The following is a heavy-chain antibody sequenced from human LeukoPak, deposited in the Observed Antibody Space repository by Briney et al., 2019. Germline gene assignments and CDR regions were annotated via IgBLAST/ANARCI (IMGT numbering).Heavy chain of an antibody. Sequence: SETLSLTCTVSGGSISSGGYYWSWIRQHPGKGLEWIGYIYYSGSTYYNPSLKSRVTISVDTSKNQFSLKLSSVTAADTAVYYCASPFYCNSTTCYDSWGQGTLVTISS. D-gene: IGHD2-2*01. CDR2: IYYSGST. J-gene: IGHJ4*02. V-gene: IGHV4-31*03. CDR1: GGSISSGGYY. CDR3: ASPFYCNSTTCYDS.